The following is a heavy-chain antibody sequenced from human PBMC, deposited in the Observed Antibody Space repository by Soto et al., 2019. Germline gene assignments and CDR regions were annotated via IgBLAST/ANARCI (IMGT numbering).Heavy chain of an antibody. Sequence: EVQFQESGGGLVQPGGSLRLSCAASGITIRNYPMSWVCQAPGKGLDWVSGISGSGDRTYYADSEKGRFTISKDFSKNSLSLQLDSLRVEDTAVYFCVKDDGGNPSTEPHWGQGTLVTVSS. J-gene: IGHJ4*02. D-gene: IGHD2-15*01. V-gene: IGHV3-23*01. CDR1: GITIRNYP. CDR3: VKDDGGNPSTEPH. CDR2: ISGSGDRT.